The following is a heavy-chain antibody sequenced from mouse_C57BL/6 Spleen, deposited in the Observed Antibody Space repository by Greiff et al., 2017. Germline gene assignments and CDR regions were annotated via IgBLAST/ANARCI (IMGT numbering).Heavy chain of an antibody. CDR1: GFTFSSYT. D-gene: IGHD2-4*01. CDR3: ARRDYDGGYVDV. CDR2: ISGGGGNT. Sequence: EVMLVESGGGLVKPGGSLKLSCAASGFTFSSYTMSWVRQTPEKRLEWVATISGGGGNTYYPDSVKGRFTISRDNAKNTLYLQMSSLRSEDTALYYCARRDYDGGYVDVWGTGTTVTVAS. J-gene: IGHJ1*03. V-gene: IGHV5-9*01.